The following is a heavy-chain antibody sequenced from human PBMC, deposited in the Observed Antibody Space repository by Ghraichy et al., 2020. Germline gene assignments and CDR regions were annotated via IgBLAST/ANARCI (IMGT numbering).Heavy chain of an antibody. CDR1: GYSISSAYY. Sequence: PQTLSLTCAVSGYSISSAYYWGWIRQPPGKGLEWIGSLYHSGSTYYNPSLKSRVTISVDTSKNQFSLKLNSVTAADTAVYYCAGISDYLNYWGQGALVTVSS. J-gene: IGHJ4*02. V-gene: IGHV4-38-2*01. CDR3: AGISDYLNY. CDR2: LYHSGST. D-gene: IGHD3-10*01.